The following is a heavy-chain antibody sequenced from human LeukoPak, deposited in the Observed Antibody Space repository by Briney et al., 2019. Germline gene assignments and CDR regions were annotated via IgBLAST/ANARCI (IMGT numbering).Heavy chain of an antibody. CDR3: VKDRTTSYFDY. CDR2: IWYDGSNK. V-gene: IGHV3-33*06. Sequence: GGSLRLSCAASGFSFSSYGMHWVRQAPGKGLEWVAVIWYDGSNKYYADSVKGRFTISRDNSKNTLYLQMNSLRAEDTAVYYCVKDRTTSYFDYWGQGTLVTVSS. CDR1: GFSFSSYG. D-gene: IGHD4-17*01. J-gene: IGHJ4*02.